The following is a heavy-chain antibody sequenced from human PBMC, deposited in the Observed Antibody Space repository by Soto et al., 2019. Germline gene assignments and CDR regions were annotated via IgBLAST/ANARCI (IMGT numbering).Heavy chain of an antibody. CDR3: ARDGARIAVFGVVYYFDY. CDR1: GYTFSSHA. J-gene: IGHJ4*02. D-gene: IGHD3-3*01. V-gene: IGHV1-3*01. Sequence: ASVKVSCKASGYTFSSHAIHWVRQAPGQRLEWMGWINAGNGDTKYSQKFQGRVAITRDTSASSAYMELSTLKSEDTAVYYCARDGARIAVFGVVYYFDYWGQ. CDR2: INAGNGDT.